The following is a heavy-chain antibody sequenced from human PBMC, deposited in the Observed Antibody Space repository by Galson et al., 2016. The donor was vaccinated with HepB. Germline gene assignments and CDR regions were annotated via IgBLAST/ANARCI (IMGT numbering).Heavy chain of an antibody. V-gene: IGHV1-69*13. CDR3: ARVADYGDAYYYYAMDV. Sequence: SVKVSCKASGGIFSTFGISWVRQAPGQGLEWMGGIIPMFRTPTYAQKFQGRVTITAGEGTRTAYMDLSSLRPEDTALYYCARVADYGDAYYYYAMDVWGREPRSPSPQ. D-gene: IGHD4-17*01. J-gene: IGHJ6*01. CDR2: IIPMFRTP. CDR1: GGIFSTFG.